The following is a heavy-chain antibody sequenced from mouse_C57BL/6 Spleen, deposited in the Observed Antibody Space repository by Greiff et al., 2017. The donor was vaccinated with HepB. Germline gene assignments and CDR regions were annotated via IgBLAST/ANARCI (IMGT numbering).Heavy chain of an antibody. J-gene: IGHJ1*03. D-gene: IGHD1-1*01. CDR2: IWSGGST. CDR3: ARPSTVGGYFDV. CDR1: GFSLTSYG. Sequence: VQLQQSGPGLVQPSQSLSITCTVSGFSLTSYGVHWVRQSPGKGLEWLGVIWSGGSTDYNAAFISSLSISKDNSKSQVFFKMNSLQADDKAIYYCARPSTVGGYFDVWGTGTTVTVSS. V-gene: IGHV2-2*01.